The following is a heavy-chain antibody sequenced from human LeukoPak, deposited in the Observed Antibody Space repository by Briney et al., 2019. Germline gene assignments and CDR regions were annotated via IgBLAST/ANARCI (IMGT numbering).Heavy chain of an antibody. Sequence: SETLSLTCTVSGGSISSYYWSWIRQPPGKGLEWIGYIYYSGSTNYNPSLKSRVTISVDTSKNQFSLKLSSVTAADTAVYYCARGYYGSGSWFDPWGQGTLVTVSS. CDR1: GGSISSYY. V-gene: IGHV4-59*08. CDR2: IYYSGST. J-gene: IGHJ5*02. D-gene: IGHD3-10*01. CDR3: ARGYYGSGSWFDP.